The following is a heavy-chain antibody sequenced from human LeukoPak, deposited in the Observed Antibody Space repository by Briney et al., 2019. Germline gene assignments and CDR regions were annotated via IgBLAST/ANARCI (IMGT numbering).Heavy chain of an antibody. CDR3: SRDMLSAWGIDS. CDR1: GFTFSDYY. V-gene: IGHV3-11*01. J-gene: IGHJ4*02. Sequence: PGGSLRLSCAASGFTFSDYYMSWIRQAPGKGLEWVSYISSSSSTIYYADSVKGRFTISRDNAKNSLYLQMDSLRAEDTAVYYCSRDMLSAWGIDSWGQGTLVTVSS. D-gene: IGHD2-8*01. CDR2: ISSSSSTI.